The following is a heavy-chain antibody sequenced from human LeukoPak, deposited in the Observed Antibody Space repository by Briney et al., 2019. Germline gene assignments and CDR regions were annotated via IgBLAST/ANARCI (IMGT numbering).Heavy chain of an antibody. CDR3: ARDGLAVAPGPLVDY. D-gene: IGHD6-19*01. J-gene: IGHJ4*02. V-gene: IGHV3-7*01. CDR2: IKQDGSEK. Sequence: GGSLRLSCTASGFTFSAYWMTWVRQAPGRGLEWVANIKQDGSEKYYVDSVKGRFIFSRDNAKNTLYLQMNSLRAEDTAVYYCARDGLAVAPGPLVDYWGQGTLVTVSS. CDR1: GFTFSAYW.